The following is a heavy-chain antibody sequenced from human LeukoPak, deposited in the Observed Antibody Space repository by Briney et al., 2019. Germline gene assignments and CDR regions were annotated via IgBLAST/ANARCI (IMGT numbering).Heavy chain of an antibody. CDR1: GFTFDDYA. J-gene: IGHJ6*03. CDR2: ISGDGGST. CDR3: GKDGGYSSGWGYYYYYMDV. D-gene: IGHD6-19*01. V-gene: IGHV3-43*02. Sequence: GGSLRLSCAASGFTFDDYAMHWVRQAPGKGLEWVSLISGDGGSTYYADSVKGRFTISRDNSKNSLYLQMNSLRTEDTAFYYCGKDGGYSSGWGYYYYYMDVWGKGTTVTVSS.